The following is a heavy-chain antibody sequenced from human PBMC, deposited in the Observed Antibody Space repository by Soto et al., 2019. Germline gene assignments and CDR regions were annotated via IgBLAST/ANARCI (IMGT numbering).Heavy chain of an antibody. D-gene: IGHD6-13*01. CDR1: GYIFTNYY. CDR3: ARDLAAAAY. J-gene: IGHJ4*02. CDR2: INPLPTSGST. Sequence: QVQLVQSGAEVKKPGASVKVSCKASGYIFTNYYIHWVRQAPGQGLEWMAIINPLPTSGSTNYAQKFQGRATVTRDTSTSPVYLALSSLRSDDTAVYYCARDLAAAAYWGQGTLVTVSS. V-gene: IGHV1-46*01.